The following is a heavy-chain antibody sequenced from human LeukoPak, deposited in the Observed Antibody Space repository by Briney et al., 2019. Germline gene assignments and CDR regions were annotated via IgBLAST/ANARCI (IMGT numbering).Heavy chain of an antibody. CDR2: SRNKANSYTT. J-gene: IGHJ4*02. D-gene: IGHD6-19*01. CDR3: ARAQYNSGWYGDY. Sequence: GGSLRLSCAASGFTFSDFYMDWFRQAPGTGLEWVGRSRNKANSYTTEYAASVKGRFTFSRDDSKNSLYLQMNSLKTEDTAVYYCARAQYNSGWYGDYWGQGTLVTVSS. V-gene: IGHV3-72*01. CDR1: GFTFSDFY.